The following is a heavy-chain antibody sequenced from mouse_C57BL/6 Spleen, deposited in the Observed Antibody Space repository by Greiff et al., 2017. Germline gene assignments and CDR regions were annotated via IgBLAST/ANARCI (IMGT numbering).Heavy chain of an antibody. CDR1: GYAFSSSW. J-gene: IGHJ2*01. CDR2: IYPGDGDT. Sequence: VQLQQSGPELVKPGASVKISCKASGYAFSSSWMNWVKQRPGKGLEWIGRIYPGDGDTNYNGKFKGKATLTADKSSSTAYMQLSSLTSEDSAVYFCAPYYGSSFDYWGQGTTLTVSS. CDR3: APYYGSSFDY. V-gene: IGHV1-82*01. D-gene: IGHD1-1*01.